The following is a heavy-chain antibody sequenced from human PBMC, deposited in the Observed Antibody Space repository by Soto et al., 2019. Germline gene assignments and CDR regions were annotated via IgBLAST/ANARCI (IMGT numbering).Heavy chain of an antibody. J-gene: IGHJ3*02. V-gene: IGHV4-30-2*05. CDR3: AREVGEVDYSSSSDAFDI. D-gene: IGHD6-6*01. Sequence: SETRSLTCAVSGGSISRGGYSGSWIRQPPGKGLEWIGYIYHSGITYYNPSLKSRVTMSRDTSKNQFSLKLDSVTAADTAVYYCAREVGEVDYSSSSDAFDIWGQGTMVTVSS. CDR1: GGSISRGGYS. CDR2: IYHSGIT.